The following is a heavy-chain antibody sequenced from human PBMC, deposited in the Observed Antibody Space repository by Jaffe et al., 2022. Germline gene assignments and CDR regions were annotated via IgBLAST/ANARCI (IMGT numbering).Heavy chain of an antibody. CDR2: IYTSGST. CDR1: GGSISSGSYY. V-gene: IGHV4-61*02. Sequence: QVQLQESGPGLVKPSQTLSLTCTVSGGSISSGSYYWSWIRQPAGKGLEWIGRIYTSGSTNYNPSLKSRVTISVDTSKNQFSLKLSSVTAADTAVYYCASRIAVASRGFDYWGQGTLVTVSS. CDR3: ASRIAVASRGFDY. D-gene: IGHD6-19*01. J-gene: IGHJ4*02.